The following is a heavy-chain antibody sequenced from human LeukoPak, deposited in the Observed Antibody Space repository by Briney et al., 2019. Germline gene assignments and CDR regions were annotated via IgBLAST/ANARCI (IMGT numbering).Heavy chain of an antibody. D-gene: IGHD3-22*01. CDR3: ARGSLGGSGYYSFDY. CDR1: EYIFTDYY. J-gene: IGHJ4*02. V-gene: IGHV1-8*03. CDR2: INPNSGNT. Sequence: ASVKVSCKTSEYIFTDYYIHWVRQAPGQGLEWMGWINPNSGNTGYAQKFQGRVTITRNTSISTAYMELSSLRSEDTAVYYCARGSLGGSGYYSFDYWGQGTLVTVSS.